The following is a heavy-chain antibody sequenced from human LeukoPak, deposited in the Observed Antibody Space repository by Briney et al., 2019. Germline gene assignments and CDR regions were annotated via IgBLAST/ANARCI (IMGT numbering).Heavy chain of an antibody. CDR2: IYYSGST. J-gene: IGHJ4*02. CDR3: ARDRSGDIQD. D-gene: IGHD3-9*01. CDR1: RGSISSGGYY. V-gene: IGHV4-31*03. Sequence: SETLSLTCTVSRGSISSGGYYWSWIRQHPGKGLEWIGYIYYSGSTYYNPSLKSRVTISVDTSKNQCSLKLSSVTAADTAVYYCARDRSGDIQDWGQGTLVTVSS.